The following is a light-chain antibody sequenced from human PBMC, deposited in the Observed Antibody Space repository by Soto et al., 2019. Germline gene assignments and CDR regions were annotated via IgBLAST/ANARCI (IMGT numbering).Light chain of an antibody. Sequence: QLPSSLYRAGPARVXXTCRASQTISNYLNWYQQKPGKFPKLPIYAGSILKCGVPSRFSGSGSGTDFTLTISSLQAQDFATFYCQQSYPTPITFGQGTPLDIK. V-gene: IGKV1-39*01. CDR2: AGS. CDR1: QTISNY. CDR3: QQSYPTPIT. J-gene: IGKJ5*01.